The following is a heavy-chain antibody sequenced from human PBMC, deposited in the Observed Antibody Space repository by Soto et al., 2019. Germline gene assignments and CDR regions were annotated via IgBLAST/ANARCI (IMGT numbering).Heavy chain of an antibody. J-gene: IGHJ4*02. CDR3: ARELDYYGSGIYYKDSYYLDF. Sequence: KPSETLSLTCTVSGASISRYYWSWIRQSPGKGLEWIGYLYNTGSTIYNPSLKSRVTISVDKSKNQFSLKLSSVTAADTAVYYCARELDYYGSGIYYKDSYYLDFWCQGTLVTRSS. CDR2: LYNTGST. CDR1: GASISRYY. V-gene: IGHV4-59*12. D-gene: IGHD3-10*01.